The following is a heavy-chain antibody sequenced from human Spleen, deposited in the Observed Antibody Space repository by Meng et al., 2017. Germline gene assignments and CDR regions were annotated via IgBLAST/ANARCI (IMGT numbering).Heavy chain of an antibody. D-gene: IGHD4-11*01. Sequence: VRPRGSGPGLVKPSGTLSLPCAVSGGSISSNNWWSWVRQPPGKGLEWIGEINHSGSTNYNPSLKSRVTISVDTSKNQFSLKLSAVTAADTAVYYCARGPTTMAHDFDYWGQGTLVTVSS. J-gene: IGHJ4*02. V-gene: IGHV4-4*02. CDR2: INHSGST. CDR1: GGSISSNNW. CDR3: ARGPTTMAHDFDY.